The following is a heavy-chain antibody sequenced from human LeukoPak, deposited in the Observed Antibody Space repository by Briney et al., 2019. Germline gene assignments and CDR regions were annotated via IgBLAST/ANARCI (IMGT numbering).Heavy chain of an antibody. CDR2: ISAYNGNT. CDR1: GYTFTSYG. Sequence: ASVKVSCKASGYTFTSYGISWVRQAPGQGLEWMGWISAYNGNTNYAQKLQGRVTMTTDTSTSTAYMELRSLRSDDTAVYYCARDVGYCSSTSCLGSYYYYYMDVWGKGTTVTISS. CDR3: ARDVGYCSSTSCLGSYYYYYMDV. J-gene: IGHJ6*03. D-gene: IGHD2-2*01. V-gene: IGHV1-18*01.